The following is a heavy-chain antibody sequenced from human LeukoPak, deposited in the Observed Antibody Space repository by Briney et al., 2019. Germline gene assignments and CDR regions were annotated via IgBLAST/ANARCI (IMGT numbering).Heavy chain of an antibody. D-gene: IGHD5-18*01. CDR2: IIPILGIA. CDR3: ARDWERGYSYGYGYYYYGMDV. CDR1: GGTFSSYA. Sequence: GASVKVSCKASGGTFSSYAISWVRQAPGQGLEWMGRIIPILGIANYAQKFQGRVTITADKSTSTAYMELSSLRSEDTAVYYCARDWERGYSYGYGYYYYGMDVWGQGTTVTVSS. V-gene: IGHV1-69*04. J-gene: IGHJ6*02.